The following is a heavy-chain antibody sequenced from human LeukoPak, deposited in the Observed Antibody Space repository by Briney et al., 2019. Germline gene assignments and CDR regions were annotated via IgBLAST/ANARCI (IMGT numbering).Heavy chain of an antibody. CDR3: ARDRTYYYDSSGYYPQDY. CDR1: GFTFSSYW. V-gene: IGHV3-7*01. J-gene: IGHJ4*02. D-gene: IGHD3-22*01. CDR2: IKQDGSEK. Sequence: GGSLRLSCAASGFTFSSYWMSWVPQAPGKGLEWVANIKQDGSEKYYVDSVKGRFTISRDNAKNSLYLQMNSLRAEDTAVYYCARDRTYYYDSSGYYPQDYWGQGTLVTVSS.